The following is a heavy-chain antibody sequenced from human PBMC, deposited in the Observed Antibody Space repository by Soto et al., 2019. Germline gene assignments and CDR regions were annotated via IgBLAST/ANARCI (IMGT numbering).Heavy chain of an antibody. CDR1: GYTFSNYV. V-gene: IGHV1-69*01. CDR2: IVPMSATT. Sequence: QVQLLQSGAEVKKPGSSVKVSCKASGYTFSNYVISWVRQAPGQGLEWMGGIVPMSATTNYVQKFQGRLTITADEPTRSAYMELSSLRSEDTAVDYCAREWGGDVGFWGQGTLVTVSS. J-gene: IGHJ4*02. CDR3: AREWGGDVGF. D-gene: IGHD3-10*01.